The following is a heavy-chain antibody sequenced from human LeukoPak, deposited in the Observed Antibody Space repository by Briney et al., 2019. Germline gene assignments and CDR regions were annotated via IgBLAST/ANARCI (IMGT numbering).Heavy chain of an antibody. V-gene: IGHV4-34*01. D-gene: IGHD2-2*01. Sequence: SETLSLTCAVYGGSFSGYYWSWIRQPPGKGLEWIGEINHSGSTNYNPSLKSRVTISVDTSKNQFSLKLSSVTAADTAVYYCASTLGYCSSTSCRKVDYWGQGTLVTVSS. CDR3: ASTLGYCSSTSCRKVDY. CDR1: GGSFSGYY. J-gene: IGHJ4*02. CDR2: INHSGST.